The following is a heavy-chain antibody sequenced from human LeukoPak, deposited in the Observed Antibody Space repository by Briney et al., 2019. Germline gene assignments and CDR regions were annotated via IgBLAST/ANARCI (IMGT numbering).Heavy chain of an antibody. CDR2: ISSNGGST. V-gene: IGHV3-64*01. J-gene: IGHJ4*02. CDR1: GFTFSRYA. Sequence: GGSLRLSCAASGFTFSRYAMHWVRQAPGKGLESVSAISSNGGSTYYANSVKGRFTISRDNSKNTLYLQMGSLRAEDLAVYYCARMILLLGDVLTVPPRGFDYWGQGTLVTVSS. CDR3: ARMILLLGDVLTVPPRGFDY. D-gene: IGHD3-9*01.